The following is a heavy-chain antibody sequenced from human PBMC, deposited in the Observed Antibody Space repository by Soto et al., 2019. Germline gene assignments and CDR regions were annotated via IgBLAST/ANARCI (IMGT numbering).Heavy chain of an antibody. CDR3: ARENKPRALHFHYYGADV. CDR2: INAGDGDT. CDR1: GYTLTSYA. Sequence: ASVKVSCKTSGYTLTSYAMHWVRQAPGQRLEWMGWINAGDGDTKYSQKFQGRVTITRDTFANTAYMAVSSLRSEDTAIYYCARENKPRALHFHYYGADVSGQGTTVTVPS. V-gene: IGHV1-3*01. J-gene: IGHJ6*02.